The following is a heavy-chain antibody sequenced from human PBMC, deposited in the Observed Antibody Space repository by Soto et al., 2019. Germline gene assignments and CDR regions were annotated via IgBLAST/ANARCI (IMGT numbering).Heavy chain of an antibody. J-gene: IGHJ5*02. V-gene: IGHV4-59*01. CDR1: GGSISSYY. CDR3: ARETDFGVRTDGFDP. Sequence: SETLSLTCTVSGGSISSYYWSWIRQPPGKGLEWIGCIYYSGSTNYNPSLKSRVTISVDTSKNQFSLKLSSVTAADTAVYYCARETDFGVRTDGFDPWGQGTLVTVSS. CDR2: IYYSGST. D-gene: IGHD3-3*01.